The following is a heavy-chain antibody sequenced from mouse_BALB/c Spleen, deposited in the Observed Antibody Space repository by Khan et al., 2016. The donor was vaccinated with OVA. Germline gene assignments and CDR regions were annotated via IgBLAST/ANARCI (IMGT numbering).Heavy chain of an antibody. CDR3: ARQDYRAWFAY. D-gene: IGHD2-12*01. CDR1: GFTFSSFT. Sequence: EVELVESGGGLVQPGGSLKLSCAASGFTFSSFTMSWVRQTPEKRLEWVAYISNGGGSTYYPDTVEGRFTISRDNAKNTLSLQMSSLKSEDTAMYYCARQDYRAWFAYWGQGTLGTVSA. CDR2: ISNGGGST. V-gene: IGHV5-12-2*01. J-gene: IGHJ3*01.